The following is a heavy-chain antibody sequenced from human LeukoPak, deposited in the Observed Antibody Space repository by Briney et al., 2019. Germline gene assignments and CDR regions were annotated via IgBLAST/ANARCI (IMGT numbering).Heavy chain of an antibody. CDR1: GFTFSSFA. V-gene: IGHV3-23*01. CDR3: ARNGRNFDGGY. D-gene: IGHD3-9*01. J-gene: IGHJ4*02. Sequence: GGSLRLSCAASGFTFSSFAMSWVRQAPGKGLEWVSAISGSGGNTYYADSVKGRFTISRDNAKNSLYLQMNSLRAEDTAVYYCARNGRNFDGGYWGPGTLVTVSS. CDR2: ISGSGGNT.